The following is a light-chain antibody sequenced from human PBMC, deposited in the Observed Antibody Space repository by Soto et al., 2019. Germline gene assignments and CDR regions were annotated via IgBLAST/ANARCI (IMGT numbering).Light chain of an antibody. Sequence: VMTQAPATLSVSPGERATLSCRASQTINNNVAWYQLKDGQVPRLVIYGASTRPTDIPARFSGSGSGTELTINISSLQYEDFAEYHCQQYNNWPQTFGQGTTVAIK. CDR1: QTINNN. CDR3: QQYNNWPQT. CDR2: GAS. V-gene: IGKV3-15*01. J-gene: IGKJ1*01.